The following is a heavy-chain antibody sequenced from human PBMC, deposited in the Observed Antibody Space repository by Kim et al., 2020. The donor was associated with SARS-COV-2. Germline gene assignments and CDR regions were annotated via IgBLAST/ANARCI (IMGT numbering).Heavy chain of an antibody. V-gene: IGHV4-4*02. J-gene: IGHJ4*02. D-gene: IGHD3-16*01. Sequence: STNYHPSLKSRVTISVDKSKNQFSLKLSSVTAADTAVYYCARGWQPRLGLWGQGTLVTVSS. CDR2: ST. CDR3: ARGWQPRLGL.